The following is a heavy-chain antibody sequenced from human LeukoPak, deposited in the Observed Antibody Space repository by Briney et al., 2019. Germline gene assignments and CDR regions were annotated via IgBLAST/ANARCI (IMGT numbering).Heavy chain of an antibody. CDR1: GFTFSSLA. D-gene: IGHD4-11*01. V-gene: IGHV3-64*01. Sequence: GSLRLSFAAPGFTFSSLAIHWVRPAPGKGLEYVSAISSNGGSTYYANSVKGRFTISRDNSKNTAYLQMGSLRAEDMAVYYCARGGVYSDYVDYWGQGTLVTVSS. CDR2: ISSNGGST. CDR3: ARGGVYSDYVDY. J-gene: IGHJ4*02.